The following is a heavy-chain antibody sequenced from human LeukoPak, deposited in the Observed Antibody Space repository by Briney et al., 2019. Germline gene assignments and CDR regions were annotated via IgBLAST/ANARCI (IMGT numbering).Heavy chain of an antibody. CDR3: AREGYYDSSGYPDY. CDR1: GYTFTSYG. J-gene: IGHJ4*02. D-gene: IGHD3-22*01. CDR2: ISAYNGNT. V-gene: IGHV1-18*01. Sequence: GASVKVSCKASGYTFTSYGISWVRQAPGQGLEWMGWISAYNGNTNYAQRLQGRVTMTTDTSTSTAYMELRSLSSDDTAVYYCAREGYYDSSGYPDYWGQGTLVTVSS.